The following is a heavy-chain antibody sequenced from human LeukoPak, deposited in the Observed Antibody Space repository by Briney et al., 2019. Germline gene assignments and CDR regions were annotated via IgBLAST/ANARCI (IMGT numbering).Heavy chain of an antibody. CDR1: GYTFSSYG. CDR3: ARESMSYYFDY. CDR2: INPSGGST. D-gene: IGHD5/OR15-5a*01. J-gene: IGHJ4*02. V-gene: IGHV1-46*01. Sequence: GASVKVSCKASGYTFSSYGISWVRQAPGQGLEWMGIINPSGGSTSYAQKFQGRVTMTRDTSTSTVYMELSSLRFEDTAVYYCARESMSYYFDYWGQGTLVTVSS.